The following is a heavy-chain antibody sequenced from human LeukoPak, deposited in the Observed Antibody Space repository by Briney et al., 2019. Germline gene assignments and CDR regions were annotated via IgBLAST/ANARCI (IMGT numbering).Heavy chain of an antibody. J-gene: IGHJ6*03. Sequence: GGSLRLSCAASGFTFSSYSMNWVRQAPGKGLEWVSSISSSSSCIYYADSVKGRFTISRDNAKNSLYLQMNSLRAEDTAVYYCASLYDSSGYYSYYYYMDVWGKGTTVTISS. CDR1: GFTFSSYS. D-gene: IGHD3-22*01. CDR3: ASLYDSSGYYSYYYYMDV. V-gene: IGHV3-21*01. CDR2: ISSSSSCI.